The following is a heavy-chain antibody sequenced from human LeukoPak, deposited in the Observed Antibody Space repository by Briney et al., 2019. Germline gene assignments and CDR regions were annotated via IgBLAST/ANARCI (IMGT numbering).Heavy chain of an antibody. Sequence: GASVKVSCKASGGTFSSYAISWVRQAPGQGLEWMGGIVPIFGTANYAQKFQGRVTITADESTSTAYMELSSLRSEDTAVYYCARPGYYDFWSGTYPFDYWGQGTLVTVSS. CDR1: GGTFSSYA. CDR2: IVPIFGTA. D-gene: IGHD3-3*01. V-gene: IGHV1-69*13. CDR3: ARPGYYDFWSGTYPFDY. J-gene: IGHJ4*02.